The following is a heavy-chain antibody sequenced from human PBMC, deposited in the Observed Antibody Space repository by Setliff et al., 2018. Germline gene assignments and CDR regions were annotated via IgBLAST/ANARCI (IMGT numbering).Heavy chain of an antibody. D-gene: IGHD3-22*01. CDR1: GSSINNTTYY. CDR2: IYYSGST. J-gene: IGHJ3*02. CDR3: AREWNYYDSSGYGYAFDI. V-gene: IGHV4-61*01. Sequence: SETLSLTCTVSGSSINNTTYYWSWIRQPPGKGLEWIGYIYYSGSTNYDPSLKSRVTISVDTSKNQFSLKLSSVTAADTAVYYCAREWNYYDSSGYGYAFDIWGQGTMVTVSS.